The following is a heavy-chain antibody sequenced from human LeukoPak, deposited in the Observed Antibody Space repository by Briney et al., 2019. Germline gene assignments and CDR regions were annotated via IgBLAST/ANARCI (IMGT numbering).Heavy chain of an antibody. CDR3: AKFRGNEYSSSSDY. D-gene: IGHD6-6*01. CDR2: ISYDGSNE. J-gene: IGHJ4*02. Sequence: GGSLRLSCAASGFTFSNYAMHWVRQAPGKGLEWVALISYDGSNEYYADSVKGRFTISRDNSKNTLYLQMNSLRVEDTAVYYCAKFRGNEYSSSSDYWGQGTLVTVSS. CDR1: GFTFSNYA. V-gene: IGHV3-30*04.